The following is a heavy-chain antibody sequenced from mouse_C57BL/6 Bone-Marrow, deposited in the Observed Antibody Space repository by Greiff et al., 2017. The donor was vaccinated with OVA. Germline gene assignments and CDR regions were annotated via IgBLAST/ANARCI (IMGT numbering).Heavy chain of an antibody. J-gene: IGHJ2*01. CDR2: LYPRSGNT. CDR1: GYTFTSYG. V-gene: IGHV1-81*01. Sequence: VKLMESGAELARPGASVKLSCKASGYTFTSYGISWVKQRTGQGLEWIGELYPRSGNTYYNEKFKGKATLTADKSSSTAYMELRSLTSEDSAVYFCARTFYYYGSSSYFDYWGQGTTLTVSS. D-gene: IGHD1-1*01. CDR3: ARTFYYYGSSSYFDY.